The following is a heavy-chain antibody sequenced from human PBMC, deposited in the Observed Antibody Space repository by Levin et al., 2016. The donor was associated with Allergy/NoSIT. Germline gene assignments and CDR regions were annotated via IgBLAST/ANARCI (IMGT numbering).Heavy chain of an antibody. D-gene: IGHD3-3*01. V-gene: IGHV3-30*04. CDR1: GFTFSSYS. CDR2: ISDDGSTK. Sequence: GESLKISCAASGFTFSSYSMHWVRQAPGKGLQWVALISDDGSTKFYGDSVQGRFTISRDNSKNTLYLQMNSLRPDDTAVYYCASPGDFDLWSGYWTFDYWGQGTLITVSS. J-gene: IGHJ4*02. CDR3: ASPGDFDLWSGYWTFDY.